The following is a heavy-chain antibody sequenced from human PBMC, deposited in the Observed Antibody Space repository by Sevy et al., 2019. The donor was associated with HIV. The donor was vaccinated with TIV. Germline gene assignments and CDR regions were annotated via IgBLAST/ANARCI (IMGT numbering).Heavy chain of an antibody. D-gene: IGHD7-27*01. V-gene: IGHV3-7*01. CDR1: AFTFNTYW. CDR3: ATDLNWANY. Sequence: GGSLRLSCAASAFTFNTYWMTWVRQAPGKGLESVANMNPSASEKYYMDSVKGRFTISRDNAKNSLYLQMNSLRVEDTAVYYCATDLNWANYWGQGTLVTVSS. J-gene: IGHJ4*02. CDR2: MNPSASEK.